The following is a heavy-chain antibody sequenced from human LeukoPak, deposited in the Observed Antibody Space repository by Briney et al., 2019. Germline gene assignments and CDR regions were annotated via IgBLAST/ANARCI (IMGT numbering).Heavy chain of an antibody. CDR2: IHYSGST. CDR3: ASMYYDFWSGSLPLFDY. J-gene: IGHJ4*02. Sequence: SETLSLTCTVSGGSISSSSYYWGWIRQPPGKGLEWIGSIHYSGSTYYNPSLKSRVTISVDTSKNQFSLKLSSVTAADTAVYYCASMYYDFWSGSLPLFDYWGQGTLVTVSS. D-gene: IGHD3-3*01. V-gene: IGHV4-39*07. CDR1: GGSISSSSYY.